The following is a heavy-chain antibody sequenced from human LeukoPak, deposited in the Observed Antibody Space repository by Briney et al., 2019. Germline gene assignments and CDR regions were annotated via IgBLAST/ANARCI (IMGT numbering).Heavy chain of an antibody. CDR2: ISYDGSNK. CDR1: GFTFSSYA. D-gene: IGHD2-2*02. CDR3: ARGYCSSSSCYTHYYAMDV. V-gene: IGHV3-30-3*01. Sequence: GGSLRLSCAASGFTFSSYAMHWVRQAPGNGLEWVAVISYDGSNKYYADSVKGRFTISRDNSKNTQYLQMNSLRAEDTAVYYCARGYCSSSSCYTHYYAMDVWGQGTTVTVSS. J-gene: IGHJ6*02.